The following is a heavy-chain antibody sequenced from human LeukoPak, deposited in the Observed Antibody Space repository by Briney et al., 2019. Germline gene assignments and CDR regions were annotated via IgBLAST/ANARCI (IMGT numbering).Heavy chain of an antibody. CDR3: ARDPRTTFNAYYYDSSFSNWFDP. CDR2: ISAYNGNT. V-gene: IGHV1-18*01. CDR1: GYTFTSYG. Sequence: GASVKVSCKASGYTFTSYGISWVRQAPGQGLEWMGWISAYNGNTNYAQKLQGRVTMTTDTSTSTAYMELRSLRSDDTAVYYCARDPRTTFNAYYYDSSFSNWFDPWGQGTLVTVSS. D-gene: IGHD3-22*01. J-gene: IGHJ5*02.